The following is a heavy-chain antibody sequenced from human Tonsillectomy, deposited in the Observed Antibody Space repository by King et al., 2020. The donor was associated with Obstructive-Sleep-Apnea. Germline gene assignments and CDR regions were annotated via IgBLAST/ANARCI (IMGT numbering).Heavy chain of an antibody. V-gene: IGHV3-66*01. D-gene: IGHD6-19*01. J-gene: IGHJ4*02. CDR2: IYSGGST. CDR3: ARVWQQWKSEFDY. CDR1: GFTVSSHN. Sequence: VQLVESGGGLVQPVGSLRLACAFSGFTVSSHNMNWVRQAPGKGREWVSVIYSGGSTYYADSVKGRFTISRDNSKNTLYLQMNSLRPEDTAVYYCARVWQQWKSEFDYWGQGTLVTVSS.